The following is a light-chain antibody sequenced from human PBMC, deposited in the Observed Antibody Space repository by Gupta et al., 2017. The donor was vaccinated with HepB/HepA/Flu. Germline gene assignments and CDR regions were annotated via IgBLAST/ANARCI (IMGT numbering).Light chain of an antibody. V-gene: IGLV2-8*01. Sequence: QSALTQPPSASGSPGQSVTISCTGTSSDVGGYNYVSWYQQHPGKAPRLMIYEVNKRPSGGPVRFSASESAATASLTVSGVQAEDDDDYYSYSYGRKFWVFGGGTKLTVL. CDR3: YSYGRKFWV. CDR2: EVN. J-gene: IGLJ3*02. CDR1: SSDVGGYNY.